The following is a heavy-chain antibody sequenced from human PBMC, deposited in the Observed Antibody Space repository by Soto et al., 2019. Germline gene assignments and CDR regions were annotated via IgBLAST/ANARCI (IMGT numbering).Heavy chain of an antibody. CDR1: GFTFSNCG. CDR3: ARCSRNSCYSYGVDV. J-gene: IGHJ6*02. Sequence: PGGSLRLSCAASGFTFSNCGMNWVCQTPGKGLEWVSYISDSGATKHYADSVKGRFTISRDNGKDSLYLQMNSLRDEDTAVYFCARCSRNSCYSYGVDVWGQGATVTVSS. V-gene: IGHV3-48*02. CDR2: ISDSGATK. D-gene: IGHD2-15*01.